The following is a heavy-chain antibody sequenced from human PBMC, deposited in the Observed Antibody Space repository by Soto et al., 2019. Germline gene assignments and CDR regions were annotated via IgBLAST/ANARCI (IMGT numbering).Heavy chain of an antibody. D-gene: IGHD4-4*01. CDR2: IYYSGST. CDR3: ARHLQTVDYYSYMDV. V-gene: IGHV4-59*08. CDR1: GGSISSYY. J-gene: IGHJ6*03. Sequence: SETLSLTCTVSGGSISSYYWSWIRQPPGKGLEWIGYIYYSGSTNYNPSLKSRVTISVDTSKNQFSLKLSSVTAADTAVYYCARHLQTVDYYSYMDVWGKGTTVTVSS.